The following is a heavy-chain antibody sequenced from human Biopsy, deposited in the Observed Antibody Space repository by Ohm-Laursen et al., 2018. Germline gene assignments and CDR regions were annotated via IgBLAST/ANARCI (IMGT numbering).Heavy chain of an antibody. J-gene: IGHJ4*02. Sequence: SDTLSLTCAVSGGSIKNYYWNWIRQSPGKGLEWIGFIYYTGHTNYNPSLKSRATISVDTSKNQFSLKVISVTAADTAVYYCARLTGDPSYWGQGILVTVSS. CDR3: ARLTGDPSY. CDR2: IYYTGHT. V-gene: IGHV4-59*07. D-gene: IGHD1-20*01. CDR1: GGSIKNYY.